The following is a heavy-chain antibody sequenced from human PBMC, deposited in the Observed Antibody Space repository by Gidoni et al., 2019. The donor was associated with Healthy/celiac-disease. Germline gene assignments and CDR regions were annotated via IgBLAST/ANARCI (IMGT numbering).Heavy chain of an antibody. V-gene: IGHV3-21*01. CDR3: ARDSSLATINSNYFDY. D-gene: IGHD5-12*01. J-gene: IGHJ4*02. CDR1: GFTFSSYS. CDR2: ISSSSSYI. Sequence: EVQLVESGGGLVKPGGSLRLSCAASGFTFSSYSMNWVRQAPGKGLEWVSSISSSSSYIYYADSVKGRFTISRDNAKNSLYLQMNSLRAEDTAVYYCARDSSLATINSNYFDYWGQGTLVTVSS.